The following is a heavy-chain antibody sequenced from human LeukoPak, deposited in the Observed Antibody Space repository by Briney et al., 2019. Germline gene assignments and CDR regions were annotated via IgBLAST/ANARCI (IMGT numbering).Heavy chain of an antibody. CDR2: ISWNSGSI. CDR3: ARSRYSNYVSYPDDAFDI. Sequence: SGGSLRLSCAASGFTFDDYAMHWVRQAPGKGLEWVSGISWNSGSIGYADSVKGRFTISRDNAKNSLYLQMNSLRAEDTALYYCARSRYSNYVSYPDDAFDIWGQGTMVTVSS. CDR1: GFTFDDYA. V-gene: IGHV3-9*01. J-gene: IGHJ3*02. D-gene: IGHD4-11*01.